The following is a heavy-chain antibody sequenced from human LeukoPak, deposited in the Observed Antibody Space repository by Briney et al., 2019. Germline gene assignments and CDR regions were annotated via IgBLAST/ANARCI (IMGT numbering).Heavy chain of an antibody. CDR1: GFSFGTYW. V-gene: IGHV3-74*01. Sequence: GGSLRLSCAASGFSFGTYWMHWVRQAPGKGLVWVSRLSPDGSSSVYADSVKGRFTVSRDNAKNTVYLQMNSLRDDDTAVYYCARGSSVVALDWGQGTLVTVSS. D-gene: IGHD2-15*01. CDR3: ARGSSVVALD. J-gene: IGHJ4*02. CDR2: LSPDGSSS.